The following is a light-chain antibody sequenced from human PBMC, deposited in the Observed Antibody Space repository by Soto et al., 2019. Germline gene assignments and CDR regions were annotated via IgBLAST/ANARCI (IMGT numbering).Light chain of an antibody. J-gene: IGKJ1*01. CDR1: QTISNW. CDR2: HAS. CDR3: QQYNIYSWT. Sequence: DIQMTQSPSTLSASVGDRVTITCRASQTISNWLAWYQQKPGKAPNLLIYHASSLQSGVPSRFSGSGSETEFTLTISSLQPDDFATYYCQQYNIYSWTFGQGTKVDIK. V-gene: IGKV1-5*01.